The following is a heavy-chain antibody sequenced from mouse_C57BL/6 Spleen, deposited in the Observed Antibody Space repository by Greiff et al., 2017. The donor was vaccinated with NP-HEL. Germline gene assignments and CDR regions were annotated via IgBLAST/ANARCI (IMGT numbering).Heavy chain of an antibody. Sequence: VQLQQSAAELVKPGASVKISCKVSGYTFPNHTIPWMKQRPEKGLEWIGYILPRDVSTRYNAKFKGKATLTADKSSSTAYMQLNSLTSEDSAVYFCARVGYYYAMDYWGQGTSVTVSS. D-gene: IGHD2-2*01. V-gene: IGHV1-78*01. CDR3: ARVGYYYAMDY. CDR2: ILPRDVST. CDR1: GYTFPNHT. J-gene: IGHJ4*01.